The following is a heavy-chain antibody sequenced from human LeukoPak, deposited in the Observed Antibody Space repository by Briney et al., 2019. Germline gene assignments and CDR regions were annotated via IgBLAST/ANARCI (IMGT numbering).Heavy chain of an antibody. V-gene: IGHV3-48*01. Sequence: GCSLPLSCIASGFSFSNYDMNWVRQTPGKGLEWVSYISSSSGAIHYADSVEGRFTISRDNAKNSVFLQMNSLRAEDTAVYYCARDATKLNRCPHFDYWGKGPLVSVSS. CDR3: ARDATKLNRCPHFDY. J-gene: IGHJ4*02. D-gene: IGHD1-1*01. CDR2: ISSSSGAI. CDR1: GFSFSNYD.